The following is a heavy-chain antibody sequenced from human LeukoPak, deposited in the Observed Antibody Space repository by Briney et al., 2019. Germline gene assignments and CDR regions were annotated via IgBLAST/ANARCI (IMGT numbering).Heavy chain of an antibody. CDR1: GFTFSSYW. V-gene: IGHV3-7*01. CDR2: IKQDGSEK. J-gene: IGHJ3*02. Sequence: GGSLRLSCAASGFTFSSYWMSWVRQAPGKGLEWVANIKQDGSEKYYVDSVKGRFTISGDNAKNSLYLQMNSLRAEDTAVYYCARDHCSSTSCYRGGTDAFDIWGQGTMVTVSS. D-gene: IGHD2-2*02. CDR3: ARDHCSSTSCYRGGTDAFDI.